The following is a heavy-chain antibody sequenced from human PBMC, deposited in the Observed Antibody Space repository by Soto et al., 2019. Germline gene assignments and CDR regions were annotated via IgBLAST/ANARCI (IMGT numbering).Heavy chain of an antibody. Sequence: LSLTCTVSGGSISSYYWSWIRQPPGKGLEWIGYIYYSGSTNYNPSLKGRVTISVDTSKNQFSLKLSSVTAADTAVYYCARGELFDYWGQGTLVTVSS. CDR3: ARGELFDY. V-gene: IGHV4-59*01. J-gene: IGHJ4*02. CDR2: IYYSGST. CDR1: GGSISSYY.